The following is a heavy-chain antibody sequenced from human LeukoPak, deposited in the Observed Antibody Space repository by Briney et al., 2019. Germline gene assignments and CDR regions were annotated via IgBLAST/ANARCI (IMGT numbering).Heavy chain of an antibody. Sequence: SETLSLTCTVSGGSISSGGYYWSWIRQHPGKGLEWIGYIYYSGSTYYNPSLKSRVTISVDTSKNQFSLKLSSVTAADTAVYYCARDLLERGCWFDPRGQGTLVTVSS. CDR2: IYYSGST. V-gene: IGHV4-31*03. D-gene: IGHD1-1*01. CDR1: GGSISSGGYY. CDR3: ARDLLERGCWFDP. J-gene: IGHJ5*02.